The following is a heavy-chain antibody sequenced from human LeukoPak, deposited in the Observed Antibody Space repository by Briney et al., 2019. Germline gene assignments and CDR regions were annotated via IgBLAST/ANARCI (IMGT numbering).Heavy chain of an antibody. Sequence: SETLSLTCTVSGGSISSYYWTWIRQPAGKGLEWIGRIYPSGSTNYNPSLKSRVTMSVDTSKNQFSLKLSSVTTADTAVYYCARENSGSYREFDYWGQGTLVTVSS. D-gene: IGHD1-26*01. CDR3: ARENSGSYREFDY. V-gene: IGHV4-4*07. CDR1: GGSISSYY. CDR2: IYPSGST. J-gene: IGHJ4*02.